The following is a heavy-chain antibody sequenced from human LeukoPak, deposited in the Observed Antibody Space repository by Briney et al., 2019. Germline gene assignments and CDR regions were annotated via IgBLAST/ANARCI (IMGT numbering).Heavy chain of an antibody. J-gene: IGHJ6*02. CDR3: ARDAVYCSSTSRYLSYYYYGMDV. CDR2: IKQDGSEK. CDR1: GFTFSSYW. D-gene: IGHD2-2*01. V-gene: IGHV3-7*01. Sequence: PGGSLRLSCAASGFTFSSYWMSWVRQAPGKGLEWVANIKQDGSEKYYVDSVKGRFTISRDNAKNSLYLQMNSLRAEDTAVYYCARDAVYCSSTSRYLSYYYYGMDVWGQGTTVTVSS.